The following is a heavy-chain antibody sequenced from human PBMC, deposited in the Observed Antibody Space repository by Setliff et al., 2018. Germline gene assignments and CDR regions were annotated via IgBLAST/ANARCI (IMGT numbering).Heavy chain of an antibody. J-gene: IGHJ6*03. CDR3: TRVRSSGWYYYYYYYYMDV. V-gene: IGHV3-49*04. D-gene: IGHD6-19*01. CDR2: IRSKAYGGTT. CDR1: GFTFSGYY. Sequence: GESLKISCAASGFTFSGYYMQWVRQAPGKGLEWVGFIRSKAYGGTTEYAASVKGRFTISRDDSKSIAYLQMNSLKTEDTAVYYCTRVRSSGWYYYYYYYYMDVWG.